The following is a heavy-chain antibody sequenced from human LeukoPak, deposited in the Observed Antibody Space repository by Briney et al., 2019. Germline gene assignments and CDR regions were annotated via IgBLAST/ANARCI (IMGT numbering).Heavy chain of an antibody. V-gene: IGHV1-46*01. J-gene: IGHJ3*02. D-gene: IGHD3-22*01. CDR1: GYTFTSYY. CDR2: INPSGGST. Sequence: GASVKVSCRASGYTFTSYYMHWVRQAPGQELEWMGIINPSGGSTSYAQKFQGRVTMTRDTSTGTVYMELSSLRSEDTAVYYCASATEGAYYYDSSGYYAFDIWGQGTMVTVSS. CDR3: ASATEGAYYYDSSGYYAFDI.